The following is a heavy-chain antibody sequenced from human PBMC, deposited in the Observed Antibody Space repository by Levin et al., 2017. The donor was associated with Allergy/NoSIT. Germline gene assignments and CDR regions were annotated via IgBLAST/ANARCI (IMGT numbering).Heavy chain of an antibody. J-gene: IGHJ6*02. CDR1: GGSISSSSYY. V-gene: IGHV4-39*01. CDR2: IYYSGST. Sequence: GSLRLSCTVSGGSISSSSYYWGWIRQPPGKGLEWIGSIYYSGSTYYNPSLKSRVTISVDTSKNQFSLKLSSVTAADTAVYYCARSGIDDYGMDVWGQGTTVTVSS. D-gene: IGHD2-21*01. CDR3: ARSGIDDYGMDV.